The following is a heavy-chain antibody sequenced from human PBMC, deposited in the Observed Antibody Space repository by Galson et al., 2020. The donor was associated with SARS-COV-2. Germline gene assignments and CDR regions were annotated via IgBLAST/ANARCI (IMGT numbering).Heavy chain of an antibody. Sequence: GESLKISCKVSGYTLTELSMHWVRQAPGKGLEWMGGFDPEDGETIYAQKFRGRVTMTEDTSTDTAYMELSSLRSEDTAVYYCATESSMVRGNWFDPWGQGTLVTVSS. CDR2: FDPEDGET. V-gene: IGHV1-24*01. D-gene: IGHD3-10*01. CDR3: ATESSMVRGNWFDP. CDR1: GYTLTELS. J-gene: IGHJ5*02.